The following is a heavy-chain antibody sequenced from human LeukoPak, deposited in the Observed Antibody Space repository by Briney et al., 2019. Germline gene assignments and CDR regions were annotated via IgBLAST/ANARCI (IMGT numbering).Heavy chain of an antibody. Sequence: PSETLSLTWTVAGGSISSGAYCWSWIRHRPGKGLEWIGYMYYDGSTYSNPSLKSRLTISVDTSKNQFSLKLSSVTAADTAVYYCARGPYYDFWSGHPYMDVWGKGTTVTVSS. D-gene: IGHD3-3*01. J-gene: IGHJ6*03. CDR1: GGSISSGAYC. CDR2: MYYDGST. CDR3: ARGPYYDFWSGHPYMDV. V-gene: IGHV4-31*02.